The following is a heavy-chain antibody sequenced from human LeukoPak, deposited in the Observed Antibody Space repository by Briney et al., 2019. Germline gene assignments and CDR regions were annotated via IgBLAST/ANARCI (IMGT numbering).Heavy chain of an antibody. D-gene: IGHD5-18*01. CDR2: IYHSGST. CDR3: ARAGGAQIQP. Sequence: SETLSLTCTVSGGSLTSYYWSWIRQPPGKGLEWIGYIYHSGSTYYNPSLKSRVTISVDRSKNQFSLKLSSVTAADTAVYYCARAGGAQIQPWGQGTLVTVSS. J-gene: IGHJ4*02. CDR1: GGSLTSYY. V-gene: IGHV4-59*12.